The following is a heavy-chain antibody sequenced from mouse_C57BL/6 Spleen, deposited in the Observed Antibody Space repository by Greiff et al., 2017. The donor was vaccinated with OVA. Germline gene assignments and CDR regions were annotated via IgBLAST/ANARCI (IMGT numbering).Heavy chain of an antibody. V-gene: IGHV1-52*01. J-gene: IGHJ3*01. CDR1: GYTFTSYW. Sequence: QVQLQQPGAELVRPGSSVKLSCKASGYTFTSYWMHWVKQRPIQGLEWIGNIDPSDSETHYNQKFKDKATLTVDKSSSTAYMQLSSLTSEDSAVYYCASVYDYDEGFAYWGQGTLVTVSA. D-gene: IGHD2-4*01. CDR3: ASVYDYDEGFAY. CDR2: IDPSDSET.